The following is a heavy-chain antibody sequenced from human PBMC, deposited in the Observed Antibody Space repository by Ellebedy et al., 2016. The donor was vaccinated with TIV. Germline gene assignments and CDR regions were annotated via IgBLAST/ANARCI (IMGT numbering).Heavy chain of an antibody. CDR2: ISSLNTYT. J-gene: IGHJ5*02. Sequence: GGSLRLSCAASGFTFSDHSMSWVRQAPGRRLEWVSSISSLNTYTDYGDSVKGRFTVSRDNANNSLYLQMNRLRSEDTAVYYCARDLRQYSSSWYPWGQGTLVTVSS. V-gene: IGHV3-21*06. CDR1: GFTFSDHS. CDR3: ARDLRQYSSSWYP. D-gene: IGHD6-13*01.